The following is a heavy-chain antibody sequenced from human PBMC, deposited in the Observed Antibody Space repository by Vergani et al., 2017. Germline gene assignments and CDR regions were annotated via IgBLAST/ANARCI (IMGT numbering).Heavy chain of an antibody. CDR3: ARDLDIAAAGSLAF. Sequence: QVQLVQSGAEVKKPGASVKVSCKASGDTFTSYGISWVRQAPGQGLEWMGWISAYNGNTNYAQKLQGRVTMTTDTATCTAYMELRSLRSDDTAVYYCARDLDIAAAGSLAFWGQGTLVTVSS. J-gene: IGHJ4*02. D-gene: IGHD6-13*01. CDR1: GDTFTSYG. CDR2: ISAYNGNT. V-gene: IGHV1-18*01.